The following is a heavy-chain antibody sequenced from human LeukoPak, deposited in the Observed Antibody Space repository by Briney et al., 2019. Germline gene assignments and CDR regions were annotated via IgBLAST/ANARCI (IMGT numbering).Heavy chain of an antibody. D-gene: IGHD3-22*01. CDR1: GFTFSSYA. CDR3: AGPYDSSGYPLRDV. CDR2: INHSGST. J-gene: IGHJ6*04. Sequence: GSLRLSCAASGFTFSSYAMSWVRQPPGKGLEWIGEINHSGSTNYNPSLKSRVTISVDTSKNQFSLKLSSVTAADTAVYYCAGPYDSSGYPLRDVWGKGTTVTVSS. V-gene: IGHV4-34*08.